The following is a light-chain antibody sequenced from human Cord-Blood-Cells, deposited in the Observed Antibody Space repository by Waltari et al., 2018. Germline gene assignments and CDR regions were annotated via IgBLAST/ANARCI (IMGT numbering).Light chain of an antibody. CDR3: NSRDSSGNHNWV. J-gene: IGLJ3*02. Sequence: SSELTQDPAVSVALGQTVRITCQGDSLRSSYASWYQQKPGQAPVLVIYGKNNRPSGSPDRFSGSSSGNTASLTITGAQAEDEADYYCNSRDSSGNHNWVFGGGTKLTVL. CDR1: SLRSSY. CDR2: GKN. V-gene: IGLV3-19*01.